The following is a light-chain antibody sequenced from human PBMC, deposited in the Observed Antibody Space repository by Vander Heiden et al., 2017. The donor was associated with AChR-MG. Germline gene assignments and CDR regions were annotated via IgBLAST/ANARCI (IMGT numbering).Light chain of an antibody. J-gene: IGKJ4*01. CDR2: GAF. CDR1: QSLGNTF. V-gene: IGKV3-20*01. Sequence: ELVLTQSPGTLSLSPGERATLSCGASQSLGNTFLAWYRKKPGQAPRLLIYGAFNRATGIPDRFSGSGSGTDFTLTISRLEPEDFAVYYCQQYTRGITFGGGTRVEIK. CDR3: QQYTRGIT.